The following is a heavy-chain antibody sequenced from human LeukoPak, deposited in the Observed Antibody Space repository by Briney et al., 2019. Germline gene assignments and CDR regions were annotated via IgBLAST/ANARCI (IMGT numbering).Heavy chain of an antibody. D-gene: IGHD1/OR15-1a*01. CDR2: TSNTGGTT. CDR1: VFTFRVYH. CDR3: ARGGNMGSAPFDY. V-gene: IGHV3-11*01. J-gene: IGHJ4*02. Sequence: PGGTLRLSCAASVFTFRVYHVTWIPRAPGRGLEWVSFTSNTGGTTYYADSVRGRFTISRDNTKNSLYLQMNSLRADDTAVYYCARGGNMGSAPFDYWGQGTLVTVSS.